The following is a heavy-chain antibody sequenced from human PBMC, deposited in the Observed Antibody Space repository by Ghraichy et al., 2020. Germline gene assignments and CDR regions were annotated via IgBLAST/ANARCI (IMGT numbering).Heavy chain of an antibody. CDR2: ITWSGGSV. Sequence: SLNISCVVSGFAFHGYAMHWIRQAPGKGLEWVSGITWSGGSVGYVDSVKGRFTMSRDNDKNSLYLEMNSLRPEDTALYYCAKDRGSPVDTGMLEFWGQGTMVSVSS. D-gene: IGHD5-18*01. CDR1: GFAFHGYA. CDR3: AKDRGSPVDTGMLEF. J-gene: IGHJ4*02. V-gene: IGHV3-9*01.